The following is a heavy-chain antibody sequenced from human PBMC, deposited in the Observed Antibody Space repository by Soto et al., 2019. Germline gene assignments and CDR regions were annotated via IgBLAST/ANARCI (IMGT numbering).Heavy chain of an antibody. CDR1: GLSLTTNGLS. V-gene: IGHV2-5*02. D-gene: IGHD3-3*01. CDR2: IYWDDDK. CDR3: AHSSTDLNHAMDV. Sequence: QITLKESGPTLVKPTQTLTLTCAFSGLSLTTNGLSVGWVRQPPEKALEWLALIYWDDDKRYSPSLKSRLTITRDTSKNQVVLTMTNMDPVDTATYYCAHSSTDLNHAMDVWGQGTTVSASS. J-gene: IGHJ6*02.